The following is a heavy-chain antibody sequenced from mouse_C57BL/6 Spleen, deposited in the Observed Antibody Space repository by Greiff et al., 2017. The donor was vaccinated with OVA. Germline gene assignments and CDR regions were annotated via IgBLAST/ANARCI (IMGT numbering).Heavy chain of an antibody. CDR2: IYPGGGYT. Sequence: QVQLQQSGAELVRPGTSVKMSCKASGYTFTNYWIGWAKQRPGHGLEWIGDIYPGGGYTNYNEKFKGKATLTVDKSSSTAYMQFSSLTSEDSAIYYCAWEGGAYDLYYFDYWGQGTTLTVSS. CDR3: AWEGGAYDLYYFDY. CDR1: GYTFTNYW. J-gene: IGHJ2*01. V-gene: IGHV1-63*01. D-gene: IGHD6-5*01.